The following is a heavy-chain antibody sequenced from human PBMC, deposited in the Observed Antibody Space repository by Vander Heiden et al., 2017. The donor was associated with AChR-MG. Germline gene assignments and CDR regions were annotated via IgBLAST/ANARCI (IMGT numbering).Heavy chain of an antibody. D-gene: IGHD6-13*01. CDR2: IYHSGST. Sequence: PSSTLSLTFAVPGYSISRGSYGGWIRQPPGKGLEWIGSIYHSGSTYYNPSLKSRVTISVDTSKNQFSLKLSSVTAADTAVYYCASSSSSWYYGWFDPWGQGTQVTVSS. V-gene: IGHV4-38-2*01. J-gene: IGHJ5*02. CDR1: GYSISRGSY. CDR3: ASSSSSWYYGWFDP.